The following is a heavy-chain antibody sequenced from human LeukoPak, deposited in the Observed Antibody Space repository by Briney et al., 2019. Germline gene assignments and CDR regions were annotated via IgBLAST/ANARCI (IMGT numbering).Heavy chain of an antibody. J-gene: IGHJ4*02. CDR1: GGSISSGDYY. CDR2: IYYSGST. D-gene: IGHD2-8*01. Sequence: PSQTLSLTCTVSGGSISSGDYYWSWIRQPPGKGLEWIGYIYYSGSTYYNPSLKSRVTISVDTSKNQFSLKLSSVTAADAAVYYCASLVLMVYVIDYWGQGTLVTVSS. CDR3: ASLVLMVYVIDY. V-gene: IGHV4-30-4*08.